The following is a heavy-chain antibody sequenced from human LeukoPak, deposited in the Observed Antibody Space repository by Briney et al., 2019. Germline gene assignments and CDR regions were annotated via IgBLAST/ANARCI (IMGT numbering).Heavy chain of an antibody. CDR2: ISGSGGST. Sequence: GGSLRLSCAASGFTFSSYAMGWVRQAPGKGLEWVSGISGSGGSTYYADSVKGRFTIARDNSENTLNLQMNSLRAEDTAVYYCAKGNCRGTSCYSDYWGQGTLVTVSS. V-gene: IGHV3-23*01. CDR1: GFTFSSYA. D-gene: IGHD2-2*02. J-gene: IGHJ4*02. CDR3: AKGNCRGTSCYSDY.